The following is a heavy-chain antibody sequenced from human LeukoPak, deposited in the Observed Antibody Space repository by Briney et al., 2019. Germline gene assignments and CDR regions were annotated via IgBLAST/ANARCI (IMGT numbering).Heavy chain of an antibody. Sequence: GGSLRLSCTASGLTFGDYAMSWVRQAPGKGLEWVGFIRSKASGGTTEFAASVKGRFIISRDDSKSIAYLQMNSLKTEDTAVYYCTRLPCSGGSCNPGYWGQGTLVTVSS. CDR3: TRLPCSGGSCNPGY. CDR2: IRSKASGGTT. V-gene: IGHV3-49*04. J-gene: IGHJ4*02. D-gene: IGHD2-15*01. CDR1: GLTFGDYA.